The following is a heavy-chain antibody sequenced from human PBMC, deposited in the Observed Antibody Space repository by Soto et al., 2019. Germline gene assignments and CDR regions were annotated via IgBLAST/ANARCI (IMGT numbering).Heavy chain of an antibody. J-gene: IGHJ4*02. CDR3: ARAIVGGAWYYFDY. Sequence: ASVKVSCKASGYTFTSYAMHWVRQAPGQRLEWMGWINAGNGNTKYSQKFQGRVTITRDTSASTAYMELSSLRSEDTAVYYCARAIVGGAWYYFDYWGQGTLVTVSP. CDR1: GYTFTSYA. V-gene: IGHV1-3*01. D-gene: IGHD1-26*01. CDR2: INAGNGNT.